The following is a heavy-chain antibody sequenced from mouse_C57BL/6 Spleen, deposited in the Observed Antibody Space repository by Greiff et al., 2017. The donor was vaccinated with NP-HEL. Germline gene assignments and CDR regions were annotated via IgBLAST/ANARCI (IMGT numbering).Heavy chain of an antibody. D-gene: IGHD2-4*01. CDR3: AEHRGDYDGAMDY. V-gene: IGHV2-9*01. J-gene: IGHJ4*01. CDR1: GFSLTSYG. CDR2: IWGGGST. Sequence: QVQLKESGPGLVAPSQSLSITCTVSGFSLTSYGVDWVRQPPGKGLEWLGEIWGGGSTNYNLAFLSRLSISKDKYKSQVFLKMNSLQTDDTAMYYGAEHRGDYDGAMDYWGQGTSVTVSS.